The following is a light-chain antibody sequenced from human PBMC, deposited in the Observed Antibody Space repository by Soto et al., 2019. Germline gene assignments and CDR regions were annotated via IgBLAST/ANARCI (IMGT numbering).Light chain of an antibody. CDR2: DNN. CDR1: SSNIGNNY. CDR3: GTWDSSLSAYV. Sequence: SALTQPPSVSAAPGQKVTISCSGSSSNIGNNYVSWYQQLPGTAPKLLIYDNNKRPSGIPDRFSGSKSGTSATLGITGLQTGDEADYYCGTWDSSLSAYVFGTGTKGTVL. V-gene: IGLV1-51*01. J-gene: IGLJ1*01.